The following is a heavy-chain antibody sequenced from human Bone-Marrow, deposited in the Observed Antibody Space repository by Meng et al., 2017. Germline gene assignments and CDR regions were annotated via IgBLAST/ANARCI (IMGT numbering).Heavy chain of an antibody. V-gene: IGHV1-18*01. CDR3: ARVSVAGPIRRNYYYYYGMDV. D-gene: IGHD6-13*01. CDR1: GYTFTSYG. J-gene: IGHJ6*02. Sequence: ASVKVSCKASGYTFTSYGISWVRQAPGQGLEWMGWISAYNGNTNYARKLQGRVTMTTDTSTSTAYMELRSLRSDDTAVYYCARVSVAGPIRRNYYYYYGMDVWGQGTTVTVSS. CDR2: ISAYNGNT.